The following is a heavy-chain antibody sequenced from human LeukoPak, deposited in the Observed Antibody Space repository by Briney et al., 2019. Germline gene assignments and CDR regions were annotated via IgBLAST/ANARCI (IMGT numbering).Heavy chain of an antibody. CDR2: INHSGST. D-gene: IGHD3-22*01. CDR3: ARLGRVRDSSGYYYYYYYGMDV. V-gene: IGHV4-34*01. J-gene: IGHJ6*02. Sequence: SETLSLTCAVYGGSFSGYYWSWIRQPPGKGLEWIGEINHSGSTNYNPSLKSRVTISVDTSKNQFSLKLSSVTAADTAVYYCARLGRVRDSSGYYYYYYYGMDVWGQGTTVTVSS. CDR1: GGSFSGYY.